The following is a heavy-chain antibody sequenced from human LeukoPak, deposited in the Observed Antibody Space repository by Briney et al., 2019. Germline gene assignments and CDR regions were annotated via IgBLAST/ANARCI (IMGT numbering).Heavy chain of an antibody. CDR1: GGSFSGYY. CDR2: INHSGST. CDR3: ARDLAARSLWDY. V-gene: IGHV4-34*01. D-gene: IGHD6-6*01. J-gene: IGHJ4*02. Sequence: ASETLSLTCAVYGGSFSGYYWSWIRQPPGKGLEWIGEINHSGSTNYNPSLKSRVTISVDTSKNKFSLKLSSVTAADTAVYYCARDLAARSLWDYWGQGTLVTVSS.